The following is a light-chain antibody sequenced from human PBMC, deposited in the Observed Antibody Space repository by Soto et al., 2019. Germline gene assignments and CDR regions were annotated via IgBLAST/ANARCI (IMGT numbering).Light chain of an antibody. Sequence: QSALTQPASVSGSPGQSITISCTGTSSDVGGYNYVSWYQQHPGKAPKLMIYEVSNRPSGVSNRFSGSKSGNTASLPISGLQAEDEADYYCSSYTSSSTVFFGGGTKVTVL. CDR1: SSDVGGYNY. CDR2: EVS. V-gene: IGLV2-14*01. J-gene: IGLJ2*01. CDR3: SSYTSSSTVF.